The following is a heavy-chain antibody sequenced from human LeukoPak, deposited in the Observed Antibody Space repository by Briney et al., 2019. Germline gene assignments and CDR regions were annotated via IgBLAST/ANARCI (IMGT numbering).Heavy chain of an antibody. J-gene: IGHJ4*02. CDR2: MLYDGNNR. V-gene: IGHV3-33*01. CDR3: ARAYGDYVMYYFDY. Sequence: GRSLRLSCAASGFTFSNFGMHWVRQAPGKGLEWVAVMLYDGNNRYYADSVKGRFTISRDNSKNTLYLQMNSLRAEDTAVYYCARAYGDYVMYYFDYWGQGTLVTVSS. D-gene: IGHD4-17*01. CDR1: GFTFSNFG.